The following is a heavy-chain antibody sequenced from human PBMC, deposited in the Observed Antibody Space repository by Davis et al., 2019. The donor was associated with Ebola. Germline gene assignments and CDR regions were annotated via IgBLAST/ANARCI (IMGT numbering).Heavy chain of an antibody. CDR2: INHSGST. V-gene: IGHV4-34*01. J-gene: IGHJ3*02. Sequence: SETLSPTCAVHGGSFSGYYWSWIRQPPGKGLEWIGEINHSGSTNYNPSLKSRVTISVDKSKNQFSLKLSSVTAADTAVYYCARGCRSLGKDAFDIWGQGTMVTVSS. CDR3: ARGCRSLGKDAFDI. CDR1: GGSFSGYY. D-gene: IGHD7-27*01.